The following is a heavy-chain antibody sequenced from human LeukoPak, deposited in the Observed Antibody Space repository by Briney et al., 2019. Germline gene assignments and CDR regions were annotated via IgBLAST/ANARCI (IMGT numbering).Heavy chain of an antibody. CDR1: GGTFSSYA. J-gene: IGHJ4*02. CDR3: ARTYDTSSGWTRFFDY. Sequence: SVKVSCKASGGTFSSYAISWVRQAPGQGLEWMGRIIPIFGTANYAQKFQGRVTITTDESTSTAYIELSSLRSEDTAVYYCARTYDTSSGWTRFFDYWGQGTLVTVSS. D-gene: IGHD6-19*01. CDR2: IIPIFGTA. V-gene: IGHV1-69*05.